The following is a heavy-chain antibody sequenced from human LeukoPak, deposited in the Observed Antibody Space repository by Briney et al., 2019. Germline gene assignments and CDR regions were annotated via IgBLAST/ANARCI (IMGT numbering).Heavy chain of an antibody. CDR3: AKDPDDSSGYYGFGYFDY. CDR2: ISGSGGST. V-gene: IGHV3-23*01. D-gene: IGHD3-22*01. Sequence: GGSLRLSCAASGFTFSSYAMSWVRQAPGKGLEWVSAISGSGGSTYYADSVKGRFTISRDNSKNTLYLQMNSLRAEDTAVYYCAKDPDDSSGYYGFGYFDYWGQGTLVTVSS. J-gene: IGHJ4*02. CDR1: GFTFSSYA.